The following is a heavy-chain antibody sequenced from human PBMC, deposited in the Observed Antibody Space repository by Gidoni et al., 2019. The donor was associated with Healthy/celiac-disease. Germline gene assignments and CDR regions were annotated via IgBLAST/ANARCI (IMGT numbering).Heavy chain of an antibody. CDR1: GFTFRSYA. D-gene: IGHD6-13*01. J-gene: IGHJ5*02. CDR3: AKDGFNSSSWYRVGAGYNWFDP. CDR2: ISGVGGST. V-gene: IGHV3-23*04. Sequence: EVQLVEYGGGWVQPGGSLRLSGPASGFTFRSYAMSWVRQTPGKGLEWVSVISGVGGSTYYACSVKGGFTISRDNSKNTVYLQMNGLRAEDTAVYYCAKDGFNSSSWYRVGAGYNWFDPWGQGTLVTVSS.